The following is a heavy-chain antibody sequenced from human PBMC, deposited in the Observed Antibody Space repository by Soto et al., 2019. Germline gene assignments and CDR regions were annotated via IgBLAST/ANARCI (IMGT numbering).Heavy chain of an antibody. CDR1: GGTFNSFA. CDR2: LTPVFHTP. Sequence: ASVKVSCKSSGGTFNSFAISWVRQAPGQGLEWMGGLTPVFHTPNYTQKFQGRVTITVDESTNRAYMELSSLTSDDTAIYYCARSSPDTPTNAFDVWDQGTLVTVSS. J-gene: IGHJ3*01. CDR3: ARSSPDTPTNAFDV. V-gene: IGHV1-69*13. D-gene: IGHD6-6*01.